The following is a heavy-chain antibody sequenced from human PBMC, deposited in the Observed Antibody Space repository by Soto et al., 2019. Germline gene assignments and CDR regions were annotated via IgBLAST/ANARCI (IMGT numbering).Heavy chain of an antibody. D-gene: IGHD2-21*01. J-gene: IGHJ3*01. CDR1: GGTFSTYA. CDR3: AREAFNYCDRTRRRNAFAA. V-gene: IGHV1-69*06. Sequence: ASVKVSCKASGGTFSTYAISWVRQAPGQGLEWLGNVIPVFDTIHYAEKFQGRVTITADKSTGTTYMELSSLRSDDTDLYFCAREAFNYCDRTRRRNAFAAWGQGTMVTVSS. CDR2: VIPVFDTI.